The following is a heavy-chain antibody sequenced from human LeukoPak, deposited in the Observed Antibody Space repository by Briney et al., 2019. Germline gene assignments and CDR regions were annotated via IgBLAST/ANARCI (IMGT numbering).Heavy chain of an antibody. Sequence: ASVKVSCEASGYTFTGYYMHWVRQAPGQGLEWMGWINPNSGGTNYAQKFQGRVTMTRDTSISTAYMELSRLRSDDTAVYYCARARSLGIHYYFDYWGQGTLVTVSS. V-gene: IGHV1-2*02. D-gene: IGHD1-26*01. CDR2: INPNSGGT. J-gene: IGHJ4*02. CDR1: GYTFTGYY. CDR3: ARARSLGIHYYFDY.